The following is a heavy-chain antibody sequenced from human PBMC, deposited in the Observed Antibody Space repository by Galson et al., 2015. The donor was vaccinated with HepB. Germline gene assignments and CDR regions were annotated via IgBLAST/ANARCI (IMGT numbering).Heavy chain of an antibody. V-gene: IGHV3-23*01. Sequence: SLRLSCAASGFTFSIYAMTWVRQAPGKGLEWVSAISSGGSTYYADSVKGRFTISRDNSKGTLYLLMNSLRAEDTAVYYCAKVDLDSFAGTFYYYGMAVWGQGTTVTVSS. CDR1: GFTFSIYA. J-gene: IGHJ6*02. D-gene: IGHD6-13*01. CDR2: ISSGGST. CDR3: AKVDLDSFAGTFYYYGMAV.